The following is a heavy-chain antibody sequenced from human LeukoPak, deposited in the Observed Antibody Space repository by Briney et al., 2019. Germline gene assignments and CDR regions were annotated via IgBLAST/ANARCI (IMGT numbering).Heavy chain of an antibody. J-gene: IGHJ4*02. CDR3: ATYIVGPTLDY. CDR1: GFTFSSYE. D-gene: IGHD1-26*01. CDR2: ISSSGSTI. Sequence: PAGGSLRLSCAASGFTFSSYEMNWVRQAPGKGLEWVSYISSSGSTIYYADSVKGRFTISRDNARNSFYLQLDSLRAEDTALYYCATYIVGPTLDYWGQGALVTVSS. V-gene: IGHV3-48*03.